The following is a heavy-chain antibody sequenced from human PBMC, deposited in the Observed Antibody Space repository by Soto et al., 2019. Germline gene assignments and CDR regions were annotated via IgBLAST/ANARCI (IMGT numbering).Heavy chain of an antibody. Sequence: SETLYLTCAVSGGSISSSHWWSWVRPPPGKGLEWIGEIYHSVSTNYNPSLNSRVTISVDKSQNQFSLKLSYVTAADTAVYYCARASNYDLDYYYGMDDWGQGTTVT. J-gene: IGHJ6*02. CDR1: GGSISSSHW. CDR3: ARASNYDLDYYYGMDD. D-gene: IGHD3-3*01. V-gene: IGHV4-4*02. CDR2: IYHSVST.